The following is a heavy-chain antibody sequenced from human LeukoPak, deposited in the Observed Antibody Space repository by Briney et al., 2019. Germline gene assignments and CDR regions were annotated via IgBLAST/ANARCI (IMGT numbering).Heavy chain of an antibody. Sequence: SETLSLTCTVSGGSISTYYWNWIRQPPGRGLEWLGYIEYSGSTNYNPSLKSRLTMSVDSSKNHFSLRLRSVTAADTAVYYCAITSGYWPADFDFWGQGALVIVSS. CDR3: AITSGYWPADFDF. CDR2: IEYSGST. D-gene: IGHD5-12*01. V-gene: IGHV4-59*01. CDR1: GGSISTYY. J-gene: IGHJ4*02.